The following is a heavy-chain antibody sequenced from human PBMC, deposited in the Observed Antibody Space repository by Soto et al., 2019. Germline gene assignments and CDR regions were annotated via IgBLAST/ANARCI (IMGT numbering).Heavy chain of an antibody. D-gene: IGHD3-9*01. CDR2: INHSGST. CDR3: AISFFDILTGNSFDY. V-gene: IGHV4-34*01. CDR1: GGSFSGYY. Sequence: LSLTCAVYGGSFSGYYWSWIRQPPGKGLEWIGEINHSGSTNYNPSLKSRVTISVDTSKNQFSLKLSSVTAADTAVYYCAISFFDILTGNSFDYWGQGTLVTVSS. J-gene: IGHJ4*02.